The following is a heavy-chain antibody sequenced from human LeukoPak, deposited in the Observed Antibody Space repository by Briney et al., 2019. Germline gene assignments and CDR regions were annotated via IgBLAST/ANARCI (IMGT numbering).Heavy chain of an antibody. D-gene: IGHD3-22*01. V-gene: IGHV3-23*01. CDR3: AKARYYYDSSFDY. J-gene: IGHJ4*02. CDR1: GFTFSSYA. Sequence: GGSLRLSCAASGFTFSSYAMSWVRQAPGKGLQWVSAISGSGGSTYYADSVKGRFTISRDNSKNTLYLQMNSLRAEDTAVYYCAKARYYYDSSFDYWGQGTLVTVSS. CDR2: ISGSGGST.